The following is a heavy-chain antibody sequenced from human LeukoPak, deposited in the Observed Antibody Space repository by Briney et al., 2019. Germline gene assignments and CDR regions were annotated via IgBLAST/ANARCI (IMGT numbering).Heavy chain of an antibody. Sequence: GGSLRLSCAASGFTFSSYVMTWVRQAPGKGLEWGAAISGTGGSTYYADSVKGRFTISRDNSKNTLSLQLNSLRAEDTALYYCAKGGPRGYSYGYLDYWGQGTLVTVSS. CDR2: ISGTGGST. J-gene: IGHJ4*02. D-gene: IGHD5-18*01. V-gene: IGHV3-23*01. CDR3: AKGGPRGYSYGYLDY. CDR1: GFTFSSYV.